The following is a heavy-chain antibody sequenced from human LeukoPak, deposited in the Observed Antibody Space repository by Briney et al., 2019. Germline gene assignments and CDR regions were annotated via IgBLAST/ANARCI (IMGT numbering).Heavy chain of an antibody. Sequence: SETLSLTCTVSGGAISTYYWSWIRQTPGMGLEWIGYIYYTGSTNYNPSLKSRVTISVDKSKNQFSLRLSSVTAADTAVYYCARAQAGVAVAQVDYWGQGTLVTVSS. CDR1: GGAISTYY. J-gene: IGHJ4*02. D-gene: IGHD6-19*01. CDR2: IYYTGST. V-gene: IGHV4-59*12. CDR3: ARAQAGVAVAQVDY.